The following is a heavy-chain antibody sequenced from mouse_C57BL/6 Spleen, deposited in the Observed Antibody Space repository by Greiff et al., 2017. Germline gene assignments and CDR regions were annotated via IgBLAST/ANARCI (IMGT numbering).Heavy chain of an antibody. V-gene: IGHV1-80*01. CDR2: IYPGDGDT. CDR1: GYAFSSYW. Sequence: VQLVESGAELVKPGASVKISCKASGYAFSSYWMNWVKQRPGKGLEWIGQIYPGDGDTNYNGKFKGKATLTADKSSSTAYMQLSSLTSEDSAVYFCARQDSSPGRYFDVWGTGTTVTVSS. CDR3: ARQDSSPGRYFDV. J-gene: IGHJ1*03. D-gene: IGHD1-1*01.